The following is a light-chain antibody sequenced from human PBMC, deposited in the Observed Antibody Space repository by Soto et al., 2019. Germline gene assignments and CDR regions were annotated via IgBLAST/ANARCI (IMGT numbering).Light chain of an antibody. Sequence: AIRMTQSPSSFSASTGDRVTITCRASQGISSYFAWYRQKPGKAPKLLIYAAATLQRGAPSRFSASGSGTDFTLTISRLQSEDFATYYCQQYLSYPYTFGQGTKLEI. J-gene: IGKJ2*01. CDR2: AAA. CDR1: QGISSY. V-gene: IGKV1-8*01. CDR3: QQYLSYPYT.